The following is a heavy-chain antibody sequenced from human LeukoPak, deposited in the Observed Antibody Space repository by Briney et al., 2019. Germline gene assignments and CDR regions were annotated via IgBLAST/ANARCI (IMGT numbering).Heavy chain of an antibody. CDR2: IYYSGST. CDR1: GGSISSSSYY. Sequence: SETLSLTCTVSGGSISSSSYYWGWIRQPPGKGLEWIGSIYYSGSTYYNPSLKSRVTISVDTFKNQFSLKLSSVTAADPAVYYCARVNSGYDWGGGYYYYYMDVWGKGTTVTISS. D-gene: IGHD5-12*01. V-gene: IGHV4-39*01. CDR3: ARVNSGYDWGGGYYYYYMDV. J-gene: IGHJ6*03.